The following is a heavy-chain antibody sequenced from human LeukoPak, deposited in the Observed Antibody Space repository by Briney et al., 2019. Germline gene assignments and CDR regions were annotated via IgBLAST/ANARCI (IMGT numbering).Heavy chain of an antibody. CDR3: ARDDIAAAGTFDY. D-gene: IGHD6-13*01. J-gene: IGHJ4*02. V-gene: IGHV3-11*01. Sequence: GGSLRLSCAASGLTFSDYYMSWIRQAPGKGLEWISHISSSGRTMYYADSLKGRSTISRDNAKNSLYLQMNSLRAEDTAVYYCARDDIAAAGTFDYWGQGTLVTVSS. CDR2: ISSSGRTM. CDR1: GLTFSDYY.